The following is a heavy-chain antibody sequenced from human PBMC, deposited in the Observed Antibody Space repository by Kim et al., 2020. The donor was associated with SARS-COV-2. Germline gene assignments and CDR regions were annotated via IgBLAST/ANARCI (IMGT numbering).Heavy chain of an antibody. CDR2: GSGR. J-gene: IGHJ4*02. D-gene: IGHD2-8*01. CDR3: ACGAKEWGH. Sequence: GSGRNQGDSVKGRFTISRDNAKNSLYVQMSSLRDEDTAVYYCACGAKEWGHWGQGTLVTVSS. V-gene: IGHV3-7*01.